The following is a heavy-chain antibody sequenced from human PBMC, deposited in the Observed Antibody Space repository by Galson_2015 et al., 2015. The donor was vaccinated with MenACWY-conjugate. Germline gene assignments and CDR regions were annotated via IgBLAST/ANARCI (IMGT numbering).Heavy chain of an antibody. Sequence: ETLSLTCTVSGGSISSYYWSWIRQPPGKGLEWIGYIYYSGSTNYNPSLKSRVTISVDTSKSQFSLKLSSVTAADTAVYYCARDRGYSSSWPNWYFDLWGRGTLVTVSS. CDR1: GGSISSYY. D-gene: IGHD6-13*01. CDR2: IYYSGST. J-gene: IGHJ2*01. V-gene: IGHV4-59*01. CDR3: ARDRGYSSSWPNWYFDL.